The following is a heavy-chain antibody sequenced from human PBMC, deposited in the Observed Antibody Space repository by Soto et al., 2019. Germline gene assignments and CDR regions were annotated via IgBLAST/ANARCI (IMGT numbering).Heavy chain of an antibody. CDR1: GGTFSSYA. CDR2: IIPIFGTA. CDR3: AGRPRGIVVVVAAPFDP. D-gene: IGHD2-15*01. Sequence: QVQLVQSGAEVKKPGSSVKVSCKASGGTFSSYAISWVRQAPGQGLEWMGGIIPIFGTANYAQKFQGRVTITADESTSTAYMELSSLRSQDTAVYYWAGRPRGIVVVVAAPFDPWGQGTLVTVSS. V-gene: IGHV1-69*12. J-gene: IGHJ5*02.